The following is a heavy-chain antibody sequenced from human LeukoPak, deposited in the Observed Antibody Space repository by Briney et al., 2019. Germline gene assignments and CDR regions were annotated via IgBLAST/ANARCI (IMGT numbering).Heavy chain of an antibody. J-gene: IGHJ5*02. CDR3: ARDSMRIQTGTTP. V-gene: IGHV4-38-2*02. Sequence: PSETLSLTCTVSHYSISSGYFWGWIRQPPGKGLEWIGTIYRNGSTYFNPSLKSRVTISVDTSKNQFSLKLTSVTAADTALYFCARDSMRIQTGTTPWGQGTLVTVSS. CDR1: HYSISSGYF. CDR2: IYRNGST. D-gene: IGHD1-1*01.